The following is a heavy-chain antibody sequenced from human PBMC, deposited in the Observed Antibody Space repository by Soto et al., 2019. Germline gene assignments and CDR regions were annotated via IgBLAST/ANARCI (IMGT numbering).Heavy chain of an antibody. CDR2: ISGSGGST. CDR1: GFTFSSYA. J-gene: IGHJ6*02. CDR3: AKAGYDFWSGPYYYYGMDV. V-gene: IGHV3-23*01. D-gene: IGHD3-3*01. Sequence: GGSLRLSCAASGFTFSSYAMSWVRQAPGKGLEWVSAISGSGGSTYYADSVKGRFTISRDNSKNTLYLQMNSLRAEDTAVYYCAKAGYDFWSGPYYYYGMDVWGQGTTVTVSS.